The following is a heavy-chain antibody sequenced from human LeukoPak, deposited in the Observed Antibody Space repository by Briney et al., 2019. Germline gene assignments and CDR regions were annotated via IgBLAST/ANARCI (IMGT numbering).Heavy chain of an antibody. CDR2: INHSGSI. V-gene: IGHV4-34*01. CDR1: VGSFRGYY. D-gene: IGHD4-23*01. Sequence: SETLSLTCAVYVGSFRGYYWSRIRQPPGKGLEWIGEINHSGSINYNLSLKSRVNISVDTSKNQFSLKLSSVTAADTAVYYCARGFRFTSGRYGGKWGLCSDHWGQGTLVTVSS. J-gene: IGHJ4*02. CDR3: ARGFRFTSGRYGGKWGLCSDH.